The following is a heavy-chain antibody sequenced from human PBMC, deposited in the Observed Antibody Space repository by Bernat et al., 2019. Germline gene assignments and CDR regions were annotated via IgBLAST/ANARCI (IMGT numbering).Heavy chain of an antibody. CDR3: ATDGAEQQLGAAY. CDR2: FDPEDGET. J-gene: IGHJ4*02. Sequence: QVQLVQSGAEVKKPGASVKVSCKASGYTFTGYYMHWVRQAPGKGLEWMGGFDPEDGETIYAQKFQGRVTMTEDTSTDTAYMELSSLRSEDTAVYYCATDGAEQQLGAAYWGQGTLVTVSS. CDR1: GYTFTGYY. D-gene: IGHD6-13*01. V-gene: IGHV1-24*01.